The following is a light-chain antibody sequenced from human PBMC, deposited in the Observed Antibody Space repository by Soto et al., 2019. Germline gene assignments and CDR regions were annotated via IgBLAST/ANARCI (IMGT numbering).Light chain of an antibody. CDR3: QEYSKWPLFT. CDR2: AAS. J-gene: IGKJ3*01. Sequence: EIVVTQSPGILSVSPGDRATLSCRASQSVGRNLAWYQQKPGQAPTLLIYAASTRATGIPARFSGSGSGTDFTLTISSLQSEDFAVYYCQEYSKWPLFTFGPGTRVDIK. V-gene: IGKV3-15*01. CDR1: QSVGRN.